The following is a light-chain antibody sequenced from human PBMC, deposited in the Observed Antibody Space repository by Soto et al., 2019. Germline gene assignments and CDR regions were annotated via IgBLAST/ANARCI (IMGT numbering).Light chain of an antibody. V-gene: IGKV3-20*01. CDR3: QQYGTSPPVYA. J-gene: IGKJ2*01. CDR2: LAS. CDR1: QSVSDTY. Sequence: ESVLTQSPGTLSLSPGERATLSCRTSQSVSDTYLAWYQQKPGQAPRLLIYLASSRATGIPDRFSGSGSGTDFTLTISRLEPEDFAVYYCQQYGTSPPVYAFGQGTKLEI.